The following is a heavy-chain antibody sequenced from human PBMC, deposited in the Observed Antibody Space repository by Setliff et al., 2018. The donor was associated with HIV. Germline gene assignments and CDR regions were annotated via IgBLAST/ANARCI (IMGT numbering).Heavy chain of an antibody. D-gene: IGHD6-19*01. Sequence: SVKVSCKASGDTFSNYAIAWVRQAPGQGLEWMGGINPLFGTTNYAHNFQGRLTITTDQIMSTAYMELTSLRSEDTAVYYCVADGHGSGWRSDYWGQGTLVTVS. CDR2: INPLFGTT. V-gene: IGHV1-69*05. CDR1: GDTFSNYA. J-gene: IGHJ4*02. CDR3: VADGHGSGWRSDY.